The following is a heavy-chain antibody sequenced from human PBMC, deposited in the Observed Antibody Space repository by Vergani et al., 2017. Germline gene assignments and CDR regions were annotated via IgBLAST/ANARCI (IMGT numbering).Heavy chain of an antibody. V-gene: IGHV5-51*01. CDR2: IYPGDSDT. J-gene: IGHJ5*02. D-gene: IGHD6-19*01. CDR1: GYSFTSYW. Sequence: VQLVQSGAEVKKPGESLKISCKGSGYSFTSYWIGWVRQMPGKGLEWMGIIYPGDSDTRYSPSFQGQVTISADKSISSAYLQWSSLKASYTAMYYCARCIAVADTASPGWFDPWGQGTLVTVSS. CDR3: ARCIAVADTASPGWFDP.